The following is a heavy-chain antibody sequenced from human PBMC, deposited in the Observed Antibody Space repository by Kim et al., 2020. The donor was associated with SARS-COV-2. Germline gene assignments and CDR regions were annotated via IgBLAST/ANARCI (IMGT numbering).Heavy chain of an antibody. V-gene: IGHV3-23*01. Sequence: GGSLRLSCAASGCTLSHYAMTWVRQAPETGLEWVSSISGDEGDTYYADSLKGRFTISRDNSKNTLYLQMNSLRAENTAHYYCAKGGCTSGFCLSMKGLDPWGQGTLVPVST. CDR1: GCTLSHYA. D-gene: IGHD2-8*01. CDR2: ISGDEGDT. CDR3: AKGGCTSGFCLSMKGLDP. J-gene: IGHJ5*02.